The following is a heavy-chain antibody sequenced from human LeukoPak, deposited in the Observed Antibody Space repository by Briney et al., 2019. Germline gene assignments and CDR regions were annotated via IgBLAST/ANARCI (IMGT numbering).Heavy chain of an antibody. CDR1: GFSFSTYN. Sequence: GGSLRLSCAASGFSFSTYNMNWVRQAPGKGLEWDSSISPGSNYIYYADSVKGRFTISRDNAKNSLHLQMNSLRAEDTALYYCARGSVGLQRNDWFDPWGQGTLVTVSS. CDR2: ISPGSNYI. CDR3: ARGSVGLQRNDWFDP. V-gene: IGHV3-21*01. D-gene: IGHD4-11*01. J-gene: IGHJ5*02.